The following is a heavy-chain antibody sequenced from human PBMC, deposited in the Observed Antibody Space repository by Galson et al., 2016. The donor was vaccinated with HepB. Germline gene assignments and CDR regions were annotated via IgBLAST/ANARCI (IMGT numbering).Heavy chain of an antibody. Sequence: LRLSCAASGFTFSSYAMDWVRQAPGKGLEWVSVISNSGATTYYADSVKGRFTISRDNPNNTLYLQMNSLRAEDTAAYYCAKSGYCSGNSCYNWFDPWGQGTLVTVSS. CDR1: GFTFSSYA. CDR3: AKSGYCSGNSCYNWFDP. J-gene: IGHJ5*02. CDR2: ISNSGATT. D-gene: IGHD2-15*01. V-gene: IGHV3-23*01.